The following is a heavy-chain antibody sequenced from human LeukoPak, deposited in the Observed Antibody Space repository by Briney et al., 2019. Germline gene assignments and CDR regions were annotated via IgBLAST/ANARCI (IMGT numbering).Heavy chain of an antibody. CDR1: GGSISSYY. D-gene: IGHD2-15*01. CDR3: AREYCSGGSCYPGIRYYFDY. V-gene: IGHV4-4*07. J-gene: IGHJ4*02. CDR2: IYTSGST. Sequence: ASETLSLTCTVSGGSISSYYWSWIRQPAGKGLEWIGRIYTSGSTNYNPSLKSRVTMSVDTSKNQFSLKLSSVTAADTAVYYCAREYCSGGSCYPGIRYYFDYWGQGTLVTVSS.